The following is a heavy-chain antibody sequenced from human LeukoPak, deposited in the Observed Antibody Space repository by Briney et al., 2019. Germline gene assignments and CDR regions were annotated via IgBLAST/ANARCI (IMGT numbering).Heavy chain of an antibody. CDR3: AKDSPRITIFGVVIPHFDY. J-gene: IGHJ4*02. CDR1: GFTFSSYA. V-gene: IGHV3-23*01. D-gene: IGHD3-3*01. Sequence: GGSLRLSCAASGFTFSSYAMSWVRQAPGKGLEWVSAISGSGGSTYYADSVKGRFTNSRDNSKNTLYLQMNSLRAEDTAVYYCAKDSPRITIFGVVIPHFDYWGQGTLVTVSS. CDR2: ISGSGGST.